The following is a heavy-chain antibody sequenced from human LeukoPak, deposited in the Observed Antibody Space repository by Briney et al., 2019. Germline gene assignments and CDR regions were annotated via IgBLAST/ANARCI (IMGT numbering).Heavy chain of an antibody. CDR1: GGSFSGYY. V-gene: IGHV4-34*01. Sequence: SETLSPTCAVYGGSFSGYYWSWIRQPPGKGLEWIGEINHSGSTNYNPSLKSRVTISVDTSKNQFSLKLSSVTAADTAVYYCARGLRREDIVVVPAAIRRESLSSQRLNFDYWGQGTLVTVSS. CDR3: ARGLRREDIVVVPAAIRRESLSSQRLNFDY. J-gene: IGHJ4*02. D-gene: IGHD2-2*01. CDR2: INHSGST.